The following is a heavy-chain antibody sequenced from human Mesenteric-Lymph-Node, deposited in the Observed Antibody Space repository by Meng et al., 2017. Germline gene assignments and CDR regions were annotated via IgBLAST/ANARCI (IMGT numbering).Heavy chain of an antibody. V-gene: IGHV1-2*06. CDR3: ARDAGDCSGGSCPYYFDY. J-gene: IGHJ4*02. D-gene: IGHD2-15*01. CDR2: INPKSGGT. Sequence: QVQLVQSGAEVKKPGASVKVLCKASGDTFTGYDMHWVRQAPGQGPEWMGRINPKSGGTIYAQKFQGRVTLTWDPSISTAYMELSRLTSDDTAVYYCARDAGDCSGGSCPYYFDYWGQGTLVTVSS. CDR1: GDTFTGYD.